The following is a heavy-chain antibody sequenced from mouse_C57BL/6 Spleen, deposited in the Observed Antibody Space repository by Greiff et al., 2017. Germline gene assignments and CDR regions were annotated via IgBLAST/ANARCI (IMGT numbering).Heavy chain of an antibody. CDR2: ISDGGSYT. V-gene: IGHV5-4*03. D-gene: IGHD1-1*01. CDR3: ARGRGVYYGSSYYWYFDV. Sequence: EVKVEESGGGLVKPGGSLKLSCAASGFTFSSYAMSWVRQTPEKRLEWVATISDGGSYTYYPDNVKGRFTISRDNAKNNLYLQMSHLKSEDTAMYYCARGRGVYYGSSYYWYFDVWGTGTTVTVSS. J-gene: IGHJ1*03. CDR1: GFTFSSYA.